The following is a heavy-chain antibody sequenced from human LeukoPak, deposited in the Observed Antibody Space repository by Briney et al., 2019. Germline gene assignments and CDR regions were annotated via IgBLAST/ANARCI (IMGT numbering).Heavy chain of an antibody. CDR1: GGSISGYY. D-gene: IGHD2-15*01. CDR2: INHSGST. J-gene: IGHJ6*02. CDR3: ARGPYCSGGSCLAEEPMDV. Sequence: SETLSLTCTVSGGSISGYYWSWIRQPPGKGLEWIGEINHSGSTNYNPSLKSRVTISVDTSKNQFSLKLSSVTAADTAVYYCARGPYCSGGSCLAEEPMDVWGQGTTVTVSS. V-gene: IGHV4-34*01.